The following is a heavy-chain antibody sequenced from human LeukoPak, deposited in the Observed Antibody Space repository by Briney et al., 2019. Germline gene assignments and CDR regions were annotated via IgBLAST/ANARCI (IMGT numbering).Heavy chain of an antibody. Sequence: SETLSLTCTVSGGSISSYYWSWIRQPAGKGLGWIGRIYTSGSTNYNPSLKSRVTMSVDTSKNQFSLKLSSVTAADTAVYYCARATGDSSGWYPSGFDPWGQGTLVTVSS. D-gene: IGHD6-19*01. CDR1: GGSISSYY. CDR3: ARATGDSSGWYPSGFDP. V-gene: IGHV4-4*07. CDR2: IYTSGST. J-gene: IGHJ5*02.